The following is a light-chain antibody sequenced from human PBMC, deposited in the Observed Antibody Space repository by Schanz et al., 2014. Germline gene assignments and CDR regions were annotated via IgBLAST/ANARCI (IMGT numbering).Light chain of an antibody. CDR2: DAS. Sequence: EIVLTQSPGTLSLSPGERATLSCRASQTVSSNSLAWYQQKPGQAPRLLVYDASNRAIGIPARFSGSGSGTDFTLTISSLEPEDFAVYYCQQRFIWPTFGQGTKLEIK. V-gene: IGKV3-11*01. J-gene: IGKJ2*01. CDR3: QQRFIWPT. CDR1: QTVSSN.